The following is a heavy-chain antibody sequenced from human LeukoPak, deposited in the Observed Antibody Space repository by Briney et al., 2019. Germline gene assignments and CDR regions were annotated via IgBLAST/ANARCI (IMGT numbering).Heavy chain of an antibody. CDR3: ARGGIYYDSSGYRDAFDI. CDR1: GGSFSGYC. V-gene: IGHV4-34*01. D-gene: IGHD3-22*01. CDR2: INHSGST. J-gene: IGHJ3*02. Sequence: SETLSLTCAVYGGSFSGYCWSWIRQPPGKGLEWIGEINHSGSTNYNPSLKSRVTISVDTSKNQFSLMLSSVTAADTAVYYCARGGIYYDSSGYRDAFDIWGQGTMVTVSS.